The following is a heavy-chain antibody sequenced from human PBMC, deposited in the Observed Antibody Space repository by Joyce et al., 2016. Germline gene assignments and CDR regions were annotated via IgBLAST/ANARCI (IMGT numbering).Heavy chain of an antibody. D-gene: IGHD3-16*01. CDR2: ISWNSGTI. Sequence: EVQLVESGGGLVQPGRSLRLSCAASGFSFDDDAMRWVRQEPGKGMEWVSGISWNSGTIVYADSVKGRFTISRDNAKNSLYLQMNSLRAEDTALYYCAKAILRGYSYAFNYWGQGTLVTVSS. V-gene: IGHV3-9*01. CDR1: GFSFDDDA. CDR3: AKAILRGYSYAFNY. J-gene: IGHJ4*02.